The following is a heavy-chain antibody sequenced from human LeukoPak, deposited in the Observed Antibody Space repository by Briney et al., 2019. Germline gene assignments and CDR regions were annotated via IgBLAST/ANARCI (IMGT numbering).Heavy chain of an antibody. D-gene: IGHD3-3*01. CDR2: ISSSVGTI. CDR3: ARGWRSDY. J-gene: IGHJ4*02. Sequence: GGSLRLSCLASGFTFSGYEMNWFRQAPGKGLEWVSYISSSVGTIFDAYSVKGRFTISRDNAKNSLYLQMNSLRTEDTAIYYCARGWRSDYWGQGNLVTVSS. CDR1: GFTFSGYE. V-gene: IGHV3-48*03.